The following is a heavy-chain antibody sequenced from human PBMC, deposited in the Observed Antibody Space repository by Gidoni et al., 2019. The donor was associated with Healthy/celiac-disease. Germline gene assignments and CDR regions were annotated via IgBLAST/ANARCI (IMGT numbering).Heavy chain of an antibody. D-gene: IGHD3-10*01. CDR3: ARDHNGAGSGYAALDY. J-gene: IGHJ4*02. CDR1: GYTFTSYY. Sequence: QVQLVQSGAEVKKPGASVKVSCKASGYTFTSYYMHWVRQAPGQGLDWMGIINPSSGSTSYAQYFQVRVTMTRDTSTSTVYMELSSLRSEYTAVYYCARDHNGAGSGYAALDYWGQGTLVTVSS. CDR2: INPSSGST. V-gene: IGHV1-46*01.